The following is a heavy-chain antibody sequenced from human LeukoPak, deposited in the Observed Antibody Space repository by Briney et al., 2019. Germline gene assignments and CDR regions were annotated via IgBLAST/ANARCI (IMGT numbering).Heavy chain of an antibody. D-gene: IGHD5/OR15-5a*01. J-gene: IGHJ4*02. CDR1: GFSFSSYA. V-gene: IGHV3-23*01. CDR3: AKEDIVSTMGNFDY. Sequence: GGSLRPSCAASGFSFSSYAMSWVRQAPGKGLEWVSALTGSGATTNYADSVKGRFTISRDNSKNTLFLQMNSLRAEDTAVYYCAKEDIVSTMGNFDYWGQGTLVTVSS. CDR2: LTGSGATT.